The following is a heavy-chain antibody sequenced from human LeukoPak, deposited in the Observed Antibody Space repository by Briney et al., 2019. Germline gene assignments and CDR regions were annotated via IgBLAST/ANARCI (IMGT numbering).Heavy chain of an antibody. V-gene: IGHV3-21*01. CDR1: GFTFSSYT. Sequence: GGSLRLSCAASGFTFSSYTMSWVRQAPGKGLEWVSSISSSSSYIYYADSVKGRFTISRDNAKNSLYLQMNSLRAEDTAVYYCAREGIAVRVLYYYGMDVGGQGSTLTVS. J-gene: IGHJ6*02. D-gene: IGHD6-19*01. CDR2: ISSSSSYI. CDR3: AREGIAVRVLYYYGMDV.